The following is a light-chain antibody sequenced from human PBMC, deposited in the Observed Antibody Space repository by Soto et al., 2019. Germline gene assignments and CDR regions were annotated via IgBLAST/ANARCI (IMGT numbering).Light chain of an antibody. CDR2: DVS. CDR1: QSVSGN. V-gene: IGKV3-15*01. Sequence: IMMPQSPLTLSVSPGERATLSYRASQSVSGNLAWYQQKPGQAPRLLIYDVSIRATGIPARFNGSGSGTEFTLTISSLQSEDFAVYYCPQYNNWPPTSGQGTRLEI. CDR3: PQYNNWPPT. J-gene: IGKJ5*01.